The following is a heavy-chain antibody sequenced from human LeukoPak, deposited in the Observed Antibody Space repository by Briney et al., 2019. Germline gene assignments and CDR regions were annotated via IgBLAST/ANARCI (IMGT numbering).Heavy chain of an antibody. J-gene: IGHJ4*02. D-gene: IGHD6-19*01. CDR2: INAGNGNT. V-gene: IGHV1-3*01. CDR1: GYTFTSYA. CDR3: ARVASKAVAGPDY. Sequence: ASEKVSCKASGYTFTSYAMHWVRQAPGQRLEWMGWINAGNGNTKYSQKFQGRVTITRDTSASTAYMELSSLRSEDTAVYYCARVASKAVAGPDYWGQGTLVTVSS.